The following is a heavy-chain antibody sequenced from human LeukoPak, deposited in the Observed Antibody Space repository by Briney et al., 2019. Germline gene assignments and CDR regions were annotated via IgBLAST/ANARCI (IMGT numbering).Heavy chain of an antibody. V-gene: IGHV3-66*01. Sequence: GGSLRLSCAASGFIVSSNYMSWVRQAPGKGLEWVSIIYSSGGTNYADSVKGRFTISRDNSKNTLYLQMNSLRAEDTAVYYCAKGLKLLWFGELSGYWGQGTLVTVSS. D-gene: IGHD3-10*01. CDR2: IYSSGGT. CDR3: AKGLKLLWFGELSGY. CDR1: GFIVSSNY. J-gene: IGHJ4*02.